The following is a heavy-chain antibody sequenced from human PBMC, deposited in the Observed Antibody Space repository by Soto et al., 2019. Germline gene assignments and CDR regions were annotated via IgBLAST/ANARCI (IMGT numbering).Heavy chain of an antibody. CDR1: GFTFSSYA. Sequence: PGGSLRLSCAASGFTFSSYAMHWVRQAPGKGLEWVAVISYDGSNKYYADSVKGRFTISRDNSKNTLYLQMNSLRAEDTAVYYCARGDEGTDEAHDWFDPWGQGTLVTVSS. CDR3: ARGDEGTDEAHDWFDP. J-gene: IGHJ5*02. D-gene: IGHD3-10*01. CDR2: ISYDGSNK. V-gene: IGHV3-30-3*01.